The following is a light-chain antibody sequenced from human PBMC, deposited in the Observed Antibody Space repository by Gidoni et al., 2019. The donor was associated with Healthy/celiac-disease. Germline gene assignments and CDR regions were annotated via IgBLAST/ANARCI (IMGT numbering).Light chain of an antibody. V-gene: IGKV1-39*01. J-gene: IGKJ1*01. CDR2: AAS. CDR1: QSISSY. CDR3: QQSYSIPQT. Sequence: DIQMTQSPSSLSASVGDRVTITCLASQSISSYLNWFQHKPGKAPKLLIYAASSLQSGVPSRFSGSGAGTDFTLKISSVQPEDFGIYYCQQSYSIPQTFGQGTKVEIK.